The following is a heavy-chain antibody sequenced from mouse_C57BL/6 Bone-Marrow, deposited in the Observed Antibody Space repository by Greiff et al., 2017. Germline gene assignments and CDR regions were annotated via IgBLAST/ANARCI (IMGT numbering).Heavy chain of an antibody. CDR1: GYTFTSYW. D-gene: IGHD1-1*01. Sequence: QVHVKQPGTELVKPGASVKLSCKASGYTFTSYWMHWVKQRPGQGLEWIGNINPSNGGTNYNEKFKSKATLTVDKSSSTAYMQLSSLTSEDSAVYYCARGLLGPYAMDYWGQGTSVTVSS. CDR2: INPSNGGT. V-gene: IGHV1-53*01. CDR3: ARGLLGPYAMDY. J-gene: IGHJ4*01.